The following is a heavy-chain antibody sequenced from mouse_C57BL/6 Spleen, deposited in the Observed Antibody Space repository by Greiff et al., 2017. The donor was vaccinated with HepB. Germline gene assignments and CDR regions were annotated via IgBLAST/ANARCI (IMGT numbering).Heavy chain of an antibody. Sequence: VHLVESGAELVRPGASVTLSCKASGYTFTDYEMHWVKQTPVHGLEWIGAIDPETGGTAYNQKFKGKAILTADKSSSTAYMELRSLTSEDSAVYYCTKSNLLYDAMDYWGQGTSVTVSS. CDR3: TKSNLLYDAMDY. D-gene: IGHD2-12*01. CDR1: GYTFTDYE. V-gene: IGHV1-15*01. CDR2: IDPETGGT. J-gene: IGHJ4*01.